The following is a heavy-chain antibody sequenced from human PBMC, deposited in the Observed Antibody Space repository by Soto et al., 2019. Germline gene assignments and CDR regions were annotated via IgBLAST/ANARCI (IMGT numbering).Heavy chain of an antibody. CDR2: ISGGGSNT. CDR1: GFPFSSYV. Sequence: EVQLLESGGGLVQRGGSLRLSCAASGFPFSSYVMSWVRQAPGKGLEWVSGISGGGSNTFYADSVKGRFTISRDNSKNTLLLQMNSLGAEDTAVYYCAKDSNKYSSSLRGRYFGYWGQGIGVTVSS. CDR3: AKDSNKYSSSLRGRYFGY. V-gene: IGHV3-23*01. D-gene: IGHD4-4*01. J-gene: IGHJ4*02.